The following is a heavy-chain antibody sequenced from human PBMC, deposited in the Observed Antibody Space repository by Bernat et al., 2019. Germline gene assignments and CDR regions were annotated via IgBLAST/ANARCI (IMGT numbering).Heavy chain of an antibody. CDR1: GYSFTTSW. Sequence: EVQLVQSGAEVNKPGESLKISCKGSGYSFTTSWIGRVRQTPGKGLEWMGIIYPSDSNTRYSPSFQGQVIISVDKSISTAYLQWRSLKASDTAIYYCAAKMSGGWYDAFDVWGHGTMVTVSS. D-gene: IGHD6-19*01. CDR3: AAKMSGGWYDAFDV. CDR2: IYPSDSNT. J-gene: IGHJ3*01. V-gene: IGHV5-51*01.